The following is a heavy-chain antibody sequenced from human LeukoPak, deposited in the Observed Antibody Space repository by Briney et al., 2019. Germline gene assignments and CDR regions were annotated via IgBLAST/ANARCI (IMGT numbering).Heavy chain of an antibody. CDR1: GFTFGDYA. CDR2: IRSKAYGGTT. J-gene: IGHJ3*02. Sequence: GGSLRLSCTASGFTFGDYAMSWFRQAPGKGLEWVGFIRSKAYGGTTEYAASVKGRFTISRDDSKSIAYLQMNSLKTEDTAVYYCTRVNIVVVPAAMGPSAAFDIWGQGTMVTVSS. V-gene: IGHV3-49*03. D-gene: IGHD2-2*01. CDR3: TRVNIVVVPAAMGPSAAFDI.